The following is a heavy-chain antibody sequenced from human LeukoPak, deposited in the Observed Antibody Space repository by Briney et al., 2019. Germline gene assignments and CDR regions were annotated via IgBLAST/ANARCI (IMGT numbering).Heavy chain of an antibody. V-gene: IGHV1-8*01. CDR1: GYTFTSYD. Sequence: ASVKVSCKASGYTFTSYDINWVRQATGQGLEWMGWMNPNSGNTGYAQKFQGRVTMTRNTSISTAYMELSSLRSDDTAVYYCARDVPHCSSTSCPLQHWGQGTLVTVSS. CDR3: ARDVPHCSSTSCPLQH. D-gene: IGHD2-2*01. J-gene: IGHJ1*01. CDR2: MNPNSGNT.